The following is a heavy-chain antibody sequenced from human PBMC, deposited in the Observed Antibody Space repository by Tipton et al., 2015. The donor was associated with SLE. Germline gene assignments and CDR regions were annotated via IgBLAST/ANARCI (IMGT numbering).Heavy chain of an antibody. Sequence: TLSLTCAVSGYSISSGYFWGWIRQHPGKGLAWIGYIYYSGTTYHNPSLKSRLTISVDTSKNQFSLKLSSVTAADTAVYYCARRDDFTTYDYWGQGTLVTVSS. J-gene: IGHJ4*02. V-gene: IGHV4-38-2*01. CDR1: GYSISSGYF. CDR2: IYYSGTT. D-gene: IGHD3-3*01. CDR3: ARRDDFTTYDY.